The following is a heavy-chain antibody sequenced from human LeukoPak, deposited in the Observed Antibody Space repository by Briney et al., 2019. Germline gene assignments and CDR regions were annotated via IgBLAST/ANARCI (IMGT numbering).Heavy chain of an antibody. CDR2: IYHNGIT. CDR1: GYSVSSGLF. V-gene: IGHV4-38-2*01. J-gene: IGHJ4*02. CDR3: TRGVALSDHGIIDS. Sequence: PSETLSLTCAVSGYSVSSGLFWGWIRQSLGKGLAWIATIYHNGITHYNPSLKSRVTISIDTSKNQFSLKMSSVTAADTAVYYCTRGVALSDHGIIDSWGQGTLATVSS. D-gene: IGHD1-1*01.